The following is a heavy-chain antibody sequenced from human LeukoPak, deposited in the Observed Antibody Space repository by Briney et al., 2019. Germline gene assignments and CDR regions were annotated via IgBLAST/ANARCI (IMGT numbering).Heavy chain of an antibody. D-gene: IGHD6-19*01. CDR3: ASGGWYSTPNWFDP. V-gene: IGHV3-7*01. CDR1: GFTFSSYG. J-gene: IGHJ5*02. CDR2: IKQDGSEK. Sequence: PGGSLRLSCAASGFTFSSYGMHWVRQAPGKGLEWVASIKQDGSEKYYVDSVKGRFTISRDNAKNSLYLQMNSLRAEDTAMYYCASGGWYSTPNWFDPWGQGTLVIVSS.